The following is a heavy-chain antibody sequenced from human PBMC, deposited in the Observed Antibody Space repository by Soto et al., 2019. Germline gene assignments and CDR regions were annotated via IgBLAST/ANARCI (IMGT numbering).Heavy chain of an antibody. CDR2: IIPIFGTA. CDR3: ARVPWGHTVIIPRAAFDI. CDR1: GGTFSSYA. Sequence: QVQLVQSGAEVKKPGSSVKVSCKASGGTFSSYAISWVRQAPGQGLEWMGGIIPIFGTADYAQKFQGRVTITAHEFTRTAYMQLSSLRSEDTAVYYGARVPWGHTVIIPRAAFDIWGQGKMVTVSS. D-gene: IGHD4-17*01. J-gene: IGHJ3*02. V-gene: IGHV1-69*01.